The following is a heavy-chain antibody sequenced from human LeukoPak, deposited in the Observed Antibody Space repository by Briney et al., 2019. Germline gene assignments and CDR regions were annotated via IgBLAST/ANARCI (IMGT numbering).Heavy chain of an antibody. Sequence: GSLRLSCAASEFTLSSHDMHWVRQVTGKGLEWVSAIAIAGDTYYAGSVKGRFTISRENAKSSLYLQMNSLRAGDTAVYYCTREIIVATDAWYFDLWGRGTLVTVSS. J-gene: IGHJ2*01. D-gene: IGHD5-12*01. CDR2: IAIAGDT. CDR1: EFTLSSHD. CDR3: TREIIVATDAWYFDL. V-gene: IGHV3-13*04.